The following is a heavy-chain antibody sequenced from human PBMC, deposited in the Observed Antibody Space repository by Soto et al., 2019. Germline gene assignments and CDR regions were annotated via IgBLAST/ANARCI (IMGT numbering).Heavy chain of an antibody. CDR2: IIPIFGTA. CDR1: GGTFSSYA. D-gene: IGHD3-22*01. CDR3: ARAAYYYDSSGYYYFDY. J-gene: IGHJ4*02. Sequence: SVKVSCKASGGTFSSYAISWVRQAPGRGLEWMGGIIPIFGTANYAQKFQGRVTITADESTSTAYMELSSLRSEDTAVYYCARAAYYYDSSGYYYFDYWGQGTLVTVSS. V-gene: IGHV1-69*13.